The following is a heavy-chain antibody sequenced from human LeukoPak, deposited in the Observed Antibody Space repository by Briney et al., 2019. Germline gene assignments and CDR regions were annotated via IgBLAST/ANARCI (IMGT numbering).Heavy chain of an antibody. V-gene: IGHV3-21*01. D-gene: IGHD5-12*01. CDR2: ICSSSSYI. CDR3: AGGGYSGYE. Sequence: RGSLRLSCAPSGFTLSSYSMSWVRPAPGKGLEWVSSICSSSSYIYYADPVKGRFTISRDNAKNSLYLQMNSLRAEDTAVYYCAGGGYSGYEWGQGTLVTVSS. J-gene: IGHJ4*02. CDR1: GFTLSSYS.